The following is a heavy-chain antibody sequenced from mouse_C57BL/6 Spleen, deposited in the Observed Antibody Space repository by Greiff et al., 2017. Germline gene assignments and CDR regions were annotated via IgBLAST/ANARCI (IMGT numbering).Heavy chain of an antibody. CDR2: INPNNGGT. CDR3: ARSDYYGSSWNY. J-gene: IGHJ2*01. V-gene: IGHV1-26*01. CDR1: GYTFTDYY. D-gene: IGHD1-1*01. Sequence: VQLQQSGPELVKPGASVKISCKASGYTFTDYYMNWVKQSHGKSLEWIGDINPNNGGTRYNQKFKGKATLTVDKSSSTAYMELRSLTSEDSAVYYCARSDYYGSSWNYWGQGTTLTVSS.